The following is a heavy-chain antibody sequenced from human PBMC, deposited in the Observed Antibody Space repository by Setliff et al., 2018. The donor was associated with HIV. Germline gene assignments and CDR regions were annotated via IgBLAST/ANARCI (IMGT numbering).Heavy chain of an antibody. J-gene: IGHJ3*02. Sequence: GGSLRLSCAASGFTFSSYVMTWVRQAPGKGLEWVSAISGSGGSTYYADSVKGRFTISRDNAKKMLYVQMNSLRAEDTAVYYCARPMEIGRHPVAGQRDAFDIWGQGTMVTVSS. CDR2: ISGSGGST. CDR1: GFTFSSYV. D-gene: IGHD6-19*01. V-gene: IGHV3-23*01. CDR3: ARPMEIGRHPVAGQRDAFDI.